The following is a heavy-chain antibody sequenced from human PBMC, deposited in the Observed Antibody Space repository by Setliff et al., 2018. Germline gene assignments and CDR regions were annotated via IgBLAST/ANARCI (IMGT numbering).Heavy chain of an antibody. CDR2: VYYSGTA. V-gene: IGHV4-59*01. CDR1: GDSISDAS. CDR3: AKGGTYRYFDF. J-gene: IGHJ4*02. D-gene: IGHD1-1*01. Sequence: ASETLSLTCTVSGDSISDASIMAWIRQPPGKGLEFIGYVYYSGTANYSPSLRSRLTMSVDASKNEISLKLKSVTAADTAVYYCAKGGTYRYFDFWGQGALVTVSS.